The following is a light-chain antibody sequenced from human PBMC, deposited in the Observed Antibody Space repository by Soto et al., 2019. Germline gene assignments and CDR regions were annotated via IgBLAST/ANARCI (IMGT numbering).Light chain of an antibody. V-gene: IGKV3-15*01. CDR1: QSISRR. CDR3: QHYNIWPRP. Sequence: SQSPGALSLSKGERTTLSCRASQSISRRLAWYQQKPGQGPRLLIYGASTRASGIPARFSGSGSGTEFTLTISSLQSEDFAVYFCQHYNIWPRPFGQGTILDIK. J-gene: IGKJ5*01. CDR2: GAS.